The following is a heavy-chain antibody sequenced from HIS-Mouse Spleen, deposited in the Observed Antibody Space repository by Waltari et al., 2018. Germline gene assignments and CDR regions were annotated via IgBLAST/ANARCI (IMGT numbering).Heavy chain of an antibody. CDR1: GGSLSSGDYY. CDR3: ARGDSSSLNWFDP. CDR2: IYYSGST. D-gene: IGHD6-6*01. J-gene: IGHJ5*02. Sequence: QVQLQESGPGLVTPSQTLSLTCTVSGGSLSSGDYYWSWIRQPPGKGLEWIGYIYYSGSTYYNPSLKSRVTISVDTSKNQFSLKLSSVTAADTAVYYCARGDSSSLNWFDPWGQGTLVTVSS. V-gene: IGHV4-30-4*01.